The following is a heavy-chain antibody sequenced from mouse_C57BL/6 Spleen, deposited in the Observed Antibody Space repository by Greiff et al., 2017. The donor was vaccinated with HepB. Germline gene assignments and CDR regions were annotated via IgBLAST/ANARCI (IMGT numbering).Heavy chain of an antibody. CDR2: INPGSGGT. J-gene: IGHJ4*01. Sequence: QVQLQQSGAELVRPGTSVKVSCKASGYAFTNYLIEWVKQRPGQGLEWIGVINPGSGGTNYNEKFKGKATLTADKSSSTAYMQLSSLTSEDSAVYFCAREGGHYYAMDYWGQGTSVTVSS. V-gene: IGHV1-54*01. CDR3: AREGGHYYAMDY. CDR1: GYAFTNYL.